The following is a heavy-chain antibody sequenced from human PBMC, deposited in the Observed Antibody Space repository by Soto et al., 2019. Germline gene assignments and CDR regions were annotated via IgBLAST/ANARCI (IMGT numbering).Heavy chain of an antibody. CDR2: ISYDGSNK. D-gene: IGHD3-3*01. Sequence: GGSLRLSCAASGFTFSSYAMHWVRQAPGKGLEWVAVISYDGSNKYYADSVKGRFTISSDTSKNTLYLQMNSLRAEDTAVYYCARDAITNTTSYFDYWGQGTLVTVSS. V-gene: IGHV3-30-3*01. CDR1: GFTFSSYA. CDR3: ARDAITNTTSYFDY. J-gene: IGHJ4*02.